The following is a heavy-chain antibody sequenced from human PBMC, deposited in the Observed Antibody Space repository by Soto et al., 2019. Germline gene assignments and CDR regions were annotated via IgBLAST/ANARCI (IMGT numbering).Heavy chain of an antibody. CDR1: GFTFSSYS. CDR3: ARDSDSVYCSGGSCYHGGMDV. D-gene: IGHD2-15*01. CDR2: ISSSSSYI. Sequence: GGSLRLSCAASGFTFSSYSMNWVRQAPGKGLEWVSSISSSSSYIYYADSVKGRFTISRDNSKNSLYLQMNSLRAEDTAVYYCARDSDSVYCSGGSCYHGGMDVWGQGTTVTVSS. V-gene: IGHV3-21*01. J-gene: IGHJ6*02.